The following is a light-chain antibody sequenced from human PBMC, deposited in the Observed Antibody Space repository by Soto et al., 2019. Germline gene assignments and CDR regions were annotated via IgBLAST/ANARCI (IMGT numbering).Light chain of an antibody. J-gene: IGKJ3*01. CDR1: QSVLYSSNNKNY. CDR2: WAS. Sequence: DIVMTQFPDSLAVSLGERATINCKSSQSVLYSSNNKNYLAWYQQKQRQPPKLLIYWASTRESGVPDRFSGSGSGTDFTLTISSLQAEDVAVYYCQQYHSIPLTFGPGTKVDIK. CDR3: QQYHSIPLT. V-gene: IGKV4-1*01.